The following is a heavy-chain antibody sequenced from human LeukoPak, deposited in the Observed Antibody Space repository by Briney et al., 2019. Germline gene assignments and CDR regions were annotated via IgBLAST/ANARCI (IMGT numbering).Heavy chain of an antibody. D-gene: IGHD6-19*01. CDR1: GFTFRDYA. CDR3: AKGSGSGWYGWFAP. V-gene: IGHV3-23*01. J-gene: IGHJ5*02. CDR2: IEASGGAT. Sequence: GESLRLSCAASGFTFRDYAMYWVRQAPGKGLEWVSSIEASGGATYYADSVKGRFTISRDNSKNTFYLQMNSLRAEDTAVYYCAKGSGSGWYGWFAPWGQGTLVTVSS.